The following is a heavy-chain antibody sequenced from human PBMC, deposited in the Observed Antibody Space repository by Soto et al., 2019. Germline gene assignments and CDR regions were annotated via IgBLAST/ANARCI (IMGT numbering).Heavy chain of an antibody. CDR1: GGSISIGGYY. D-gene: IGHD3-10*01. CDR3: ARVGSLLWFGESTSGGWFDP. Sequence: SETLSLTCTVSGGSISIGGYYGSWIRQHPGKGLEWVGYIYYSGSTYYNPSLKSRVTISVDTSKNQFSLKLSSVTAADTAVYYCARVGSLLWFGESTSGGWFDPWGQGTLVTVSS. CDR2: IYYSGST. J-gene: IGHJ5*02. V-gene: IGHV4-31*03.